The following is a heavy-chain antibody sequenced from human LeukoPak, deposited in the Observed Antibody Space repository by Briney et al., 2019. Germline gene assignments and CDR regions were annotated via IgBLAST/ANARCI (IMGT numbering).Heavy chain of an antibody. Sequence: SQTLSLTCTVSGRSISSSSYSWGWIRPPPGKGLEWIGSIYYSGSTYCNPSLKTRVTISVDTPKDQFSLKLSSVTAADTAVYYCARRSYDSSGYFDYWGQGTLVTGSS. J-gene: IGHJ4*02. CDR2: IYYSGST. V-gene: IGHV4-39*01. D-gene: IGHD3-22*01. CDR1: GRSISSSSYS. CDR3: ARRSYDSSGYFDY.